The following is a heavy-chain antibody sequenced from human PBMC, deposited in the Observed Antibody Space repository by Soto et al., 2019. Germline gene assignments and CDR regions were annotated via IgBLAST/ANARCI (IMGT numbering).Heavy chain of an antibody. CDR3: ARGRRPTVTTRTNYFDY. CDR2: INHSGST. Sequence: SETLSLTCAVYGGSFSGYYWSWIRQPPGKGLEWIGEINHSGSTNYNPSLKSRVTISVDTSKNQFSLKLSSVTAADTAVYYCARGRRPTVTTRTNYFDYWGQGTLVTAPQ. CDR1: GGSFSGYY. D-gene: IGHD4-17*01. V-gene: IGHV4-34*01. J-gene: IGHJ4*02.